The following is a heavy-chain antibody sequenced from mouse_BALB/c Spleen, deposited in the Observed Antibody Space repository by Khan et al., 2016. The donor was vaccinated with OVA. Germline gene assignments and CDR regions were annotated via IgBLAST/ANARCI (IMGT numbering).Heavy chain of an antibody. CDR1: GYTFTDFI. CDR2: INPNNGGT. D-gene: IGHD2-2*01. Sequence: VQLQQSGPELVKPGASVKIPCKASGYTFTDFIIDWVKQSLGESLEWIGDINPNNGGTIYNQKFKGKATLTVDKSSSTAYMEIRSLTSEDNAVYYCARHGYGGVAYWGQGTLVTVSA. J-gene: IGHJ3*01. CDR3: ARHGYGGVAY. V-gene: IGHV1-18*01.